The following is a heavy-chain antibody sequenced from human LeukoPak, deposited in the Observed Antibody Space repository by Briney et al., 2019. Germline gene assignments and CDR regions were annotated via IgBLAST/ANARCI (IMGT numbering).Heavy chain of an antibody. D-gene: IGHD6-19*01. CDR3: TRGGAVAASDY. CDR1: GFTFSSYW. Sequence: PGGSLRLSCAASGFTFSSYWMHWVRQAPGKGLVWVSRTDIDGSGTTYADSVKGRFTISRDNAKNTLYLQMNSLRAEDTAVYYCTRGGAVAASDYWGQGTLVTVSS. CDR2: TDIDGSGT. J-gene: IGHJ4*02. V-gene: IGHV3-74*01.